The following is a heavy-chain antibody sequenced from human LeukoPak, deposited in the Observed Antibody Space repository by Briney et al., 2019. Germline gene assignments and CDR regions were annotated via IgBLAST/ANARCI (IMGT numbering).Heavy chain of an antibody. V-gene: IGHV3-7*01. J-gene: IGHJ4*02. CDR2: IKQDGSEK. D-gene: IGHD1-14*01. Sequence: GGSLRLSCAASGFTFSTYWMSWVRQAPGKGLEWVANIKQDGSEKYYVDSVKDRFTISRDNAKNTLYLQMNSLRVEDTAVYYCARNVYRTFDSWDQGTLVTVSS. CDR1: GFTFSTYW. CDR3: ARNVYRTFDS.